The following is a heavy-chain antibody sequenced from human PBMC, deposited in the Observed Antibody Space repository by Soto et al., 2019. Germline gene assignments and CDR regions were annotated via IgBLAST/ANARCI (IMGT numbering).Heavy chain of an antibody. J-gene: IGHJ6*02. D-gene: IGHD2-15*01. Sequence: ASVKVSCTASGYTFTSYTMHWVRQAPGQRLEWMGWINTGNGNTKYSQKLQGRVTITRDTSASIAYMELSSLRSEDTTVYYCARFIGGAYGMDVWGHGTTVTVSS. CDR3: ARFIGGAYGMDV. CDR2: INTGNGNT. CDR1: GYTFTSYT. V-gene: IGHV1-3*04.